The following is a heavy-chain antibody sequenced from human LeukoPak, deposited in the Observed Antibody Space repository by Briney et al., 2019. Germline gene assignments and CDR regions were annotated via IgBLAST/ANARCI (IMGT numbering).Heavy chain of an antibody. CDR1: GFTFSSYA. D-gene: IGHD3-22*01. CDR3: ARERRITMIVVPYPAAFDI. Sequence: GRSPRLSCAASGFTFSSYAMHWVRQAPGKGLEWVAVISYDGSNKYYADSVKGRFTISRDNSKNTLYLQMNSLRAEDTAVYYCARERRITMIVVPYPAAFDIWGQGTMVTVSS. J-gene: IGHJ3*02. V-gene: IGHV3-30-3*01. CDR2: ISYDGSNK.